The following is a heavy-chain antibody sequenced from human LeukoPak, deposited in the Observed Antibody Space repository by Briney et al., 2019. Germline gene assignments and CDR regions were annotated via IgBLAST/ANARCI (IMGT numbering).Heavy chain of an antibody. CDR1: GGSISSGGYY. CDR2: IYYSGST. V-gene: IGHV4-31*03. J-gene: IGHJ3*02. Sequence: SETLSLTCTVSGGSISSGGYYWSWIRQHPGKGLEWIGYIYYSGSTYYNPSLKSRVTISVDTSKNQFSLKLSSVTAADTAVYYCARDLVYGTTDAFDIWGQGTMVTVSS. CDR3: ARDLVYGTTDAFDI. D-gene: IGHD2-8*01.